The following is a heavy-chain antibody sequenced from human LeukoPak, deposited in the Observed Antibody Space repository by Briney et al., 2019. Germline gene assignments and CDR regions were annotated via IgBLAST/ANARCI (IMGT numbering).Heavy chain of an antibody. D-gene: IGHD3-10*01. Sequence: GGSLRLSCAASGFTFSGFGMHWVRQAPGKGLEWVAVMSYDGSNKYYAGSVKGRFTISRDNSKNTLYLQMNSLRAEDTAMYYCAKDRAYFDYWGQGTLVTVSS. V-gene: IGHV3-30*18. CDR1: GFTFSGFG. J-gene: IGHJ4*02. CDR2: MSYDGSNK. CDR3: AKDRAYFDY.